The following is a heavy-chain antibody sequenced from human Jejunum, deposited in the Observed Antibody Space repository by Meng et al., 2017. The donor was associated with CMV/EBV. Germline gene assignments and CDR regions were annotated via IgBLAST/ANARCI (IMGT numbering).Heavy chain of an antibody. CDR3: LCYTDGWTCDF. V-gene: IGHV4-39*01. CDR1: GGSIRGGSYY. D-gene: IGHD5-24*01. J-gene: IGHJ4*01. CDR2: ISYAGTP. Sequence: CGVSGGSIRGGSYYCGWLRQPPQQGLELIGFISYAGTPYYHPSLKSRVAISVDISRNQFSLTMRSVTAADTSVYYCLCYTDGWTCDFWGHGTLVTVSS.